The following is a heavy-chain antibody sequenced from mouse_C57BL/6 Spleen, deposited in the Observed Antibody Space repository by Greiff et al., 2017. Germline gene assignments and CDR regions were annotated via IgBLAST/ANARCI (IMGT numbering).Heavy chain of an antibody. CDR3: ALYDGYYVGY. CDR1: GYTFTDYY. D-gene: IGHD2-3*01. Sequence: EVQLQQSGPELVKPGASVKISCKASGYTFTDYYMNWVKQSHGKSLEWIGDINPNNGGTSYNQKFKGKATLTVDKSSSTAYMEFRSLTSEDSAVYYCALYDGYYVGYWGQGTTLTVSS. CDR2: INPNNGGT. V-gene: IGHV1-26*01. J-gene: IGHJ2*01.